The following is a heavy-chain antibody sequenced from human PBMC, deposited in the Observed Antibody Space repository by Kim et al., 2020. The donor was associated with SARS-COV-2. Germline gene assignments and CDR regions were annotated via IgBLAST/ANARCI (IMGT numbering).Heavy chain of an antibody. D-gene: IGHD3-22*01. V-gene: IGHV3-33*06. J-gene: IGHJ1*01. Sequence: ADDVKGRFTTTRDNTKNTLYRQMNSLKAEDTAMYYCAKTYDSSGFPLPTSNWGQGTLVTVSS. CDR3: AKTYDSSGFPLPTSN.